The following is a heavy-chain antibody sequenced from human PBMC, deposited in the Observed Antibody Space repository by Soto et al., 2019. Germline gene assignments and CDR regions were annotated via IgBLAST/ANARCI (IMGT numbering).Heavy chain of an antibody. Sequence: SQTLSLTCAISGDSVSSNSAAWNWIRQSPSRGLEWLGRTYYRSKWYNDYAVSVKSRITINPDTSKNQFSLQLNSVTPEDTALYYCARDLQLDHYYYYGMDVWGQGTTVTVSS. CDR3: ARDLQLDHYYYYGMDV. CDR2: TYYRSKWYN. CDR1: GDSVSSNSAA. D-gene: IGHD6-6*01. V-gene: IGHV6-1*01. J-gene: IGHJ6*02.